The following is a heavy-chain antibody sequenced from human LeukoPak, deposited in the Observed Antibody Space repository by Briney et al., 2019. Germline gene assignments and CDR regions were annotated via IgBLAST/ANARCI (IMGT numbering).Heavy chain of an antibody. D-gene: IGHD3-22*01. CDR2: IRNRAKSYTT. J-gene: IGHJ3*02. Sequence: GGSLRHSCAASGFSFSDHYMDWVRQAPGKGLEWVGRIRNRAKSYTTQYAPSVKGRFTISRDESRKSLYLQMNSLKTEDMAVYFCARVGDYYDSRGYSTDAFDIWGQGTMVTVSS. CDR3: ARVGDYYDSRGYSTDAFDI. V-gene: IGHV3-72*01. CDR1: GFSFSDHY.